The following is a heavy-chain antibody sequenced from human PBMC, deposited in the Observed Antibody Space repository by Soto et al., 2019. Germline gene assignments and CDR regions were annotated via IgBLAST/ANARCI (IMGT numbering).Heavy chain of an antibody. V-gene: IGHV4-30-2*01. D-gene: IGHD5-18*01. CDR3: AASRGYSYGPNPLFDY. J-gene: IGHJ4*02. CDR2: IYHSGST. CDR1: GGSISSGGYS. Sequence: PSETLSLTCAVSGGSISSGGYSWSWIRQPPGKGLEWIGYIYHSGSTYYNPSLKSRVNISVDRSKNQFSLKLSSVTAADTAVYYCAASRGYSYGPNPLFDYWGQGTLVTVSS.